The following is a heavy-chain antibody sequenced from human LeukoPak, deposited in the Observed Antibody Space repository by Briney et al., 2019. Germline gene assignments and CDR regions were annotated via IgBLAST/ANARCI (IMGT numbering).Heavy chain of an antibody. D-gene: IGHD3-16*02. J-gene: IGHJ5*02. Sequence: GESLKISCKGSGYSFTSYWIGWVRPMPGKGLEWIGIIYPWYSDTRYSPSFQGPVTTPADKSISPAYLQWSSLKASDTAMYYCARKEFGYDYVWGSYRSDLWFDPWGQGTLVTVSS. CDR2: IYPWYSDT. V-gene: IGHV5-51*01. CDR3: ARKEFGYDYVWGSYRSDLWFDP. CDR1: GYSFTSYW.